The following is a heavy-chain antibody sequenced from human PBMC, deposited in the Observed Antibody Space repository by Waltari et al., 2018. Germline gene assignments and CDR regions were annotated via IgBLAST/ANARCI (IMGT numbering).Heavy chain of an antibody. D-gene: IGHD3-10*01. J-gene: IGHJ4*02. CDR3: GRARVQGVKYSDY. V-gene: IGHV3-74*01. Sequence: DVQLVESGGGLVQPGGSLRLSCTASGFTFSTYWMHWVRHGPGTGLMWVSRIDSDGSSTSYEDSVRGRFTISRDNAKNTLYLQMNSVRDEDTAVYYCGRARVQGVKYSDYWGRGTLVTVSS. CDR1: GFTFSTYW. CDR2: IDSDGSST.